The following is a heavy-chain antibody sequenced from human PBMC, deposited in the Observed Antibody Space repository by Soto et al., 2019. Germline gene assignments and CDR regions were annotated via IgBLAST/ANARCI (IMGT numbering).Heavy chain of an antibody. Sequence: PGGSLRLSCAGSGFSFSGYGMHWVRQAPGKGLKWVAVITYDGSNKYYADSVKGRFTISRDNSKNTVYLQMSSLRVEDTAVYYFAKDLTAVVYVIESWGPGTQVTVSS. CDR3: AKDLTAVVYVIES. V-gene: IGHV3-30*18. D-gene: IGHD5-18*01. J-gene: IGHJ4*02. CDR1: GFSFSGYG. CDR2: ITYDGSNK.